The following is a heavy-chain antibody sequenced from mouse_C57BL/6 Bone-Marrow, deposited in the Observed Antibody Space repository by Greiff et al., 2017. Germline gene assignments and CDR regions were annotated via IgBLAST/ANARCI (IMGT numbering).Heavy chain of an antibody. Sequence: VNLVESGPGLVQPSQSLSITCTVSGFSLTSYGVHWVRQSPGKGLEWLGVIWSGGSTDYNAAFISRLSISKDNSKSQVFFKMNSLQADDTAIYYCARKRDYSNYDYAMDYWGQGTSVTVSS. D-gene: IGHD2-5*01. V-gene: IGHV2-2*01. CDR3: ARKRDYSNYDYAMDY. CDR1: GFSLTSYG. J-gene: IGHJ4*01. CDR2: IWSGGST.